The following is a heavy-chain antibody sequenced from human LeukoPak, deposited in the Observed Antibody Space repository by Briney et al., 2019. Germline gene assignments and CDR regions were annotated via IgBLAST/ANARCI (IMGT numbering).Heavy chain of an antibody. J-gene: IGHJ5*02. CDR3: ARQGLRLRFLEWSPTNWFDP. V-gene: IGHV4-59*08. CDR2: IYYSGST. CDR1: GGSISSYY. D-gene: IGHD3-3*01. Sequence: SETLSLTCTVSGGSISSYYWSWIRQPPGKGLEWIGYIYYSGSTNYNPSLKSRVTISVDTSKNQFSLKLSSVTAADTAVYYCARQGLRLRFLEWSPTNWFDPWGQGTLVTVSS.